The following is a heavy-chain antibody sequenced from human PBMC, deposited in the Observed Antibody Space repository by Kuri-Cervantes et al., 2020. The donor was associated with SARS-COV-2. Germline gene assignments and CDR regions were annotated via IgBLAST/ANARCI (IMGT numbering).Heavy chain of an antibody. V-gene: IGHV4-61*02. Sequence: LRLSCTVSGGSISSGSYYWSWIRQPAGKGLEWIGRIYTSGSTNYNPSLKSRVTISVDTSKNQFSLKLSSVTAADTAVYYCARLRRPATGDYFDYWGQGTLVTVSS. J-gene: IGHJ4*02. CDR1: GGSISSGSYY. CDR2: IYTSGST. CDR3: ARLRRPATGDYFDY. D-gene: IGHD1-1*01.